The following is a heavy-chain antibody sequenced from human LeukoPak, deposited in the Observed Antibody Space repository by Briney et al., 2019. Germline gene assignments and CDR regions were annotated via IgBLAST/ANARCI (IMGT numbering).Heavy chain of an antibody. J-gene: IGHJ6*02. CDR2: ISAYNGNT. D-gene: IGHD6-19*01. CDR1: GYTFASYG. Sequence: ASVKVSCKASGYTFASYGISWVRQAPGQGLEWMGWISAYNGNTNYAQKLQGRVTMTTDTSMSTAYMELRSLRSDDAAVYYCARDSAWYPSTFDYGMDVWGQGTTVTVSS. CDR3: ARDSAWYPSTFDYGMDV. V-gene: IGHV1-18*01.